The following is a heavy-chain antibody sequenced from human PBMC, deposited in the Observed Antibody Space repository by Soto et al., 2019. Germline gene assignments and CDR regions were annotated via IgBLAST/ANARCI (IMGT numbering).Heavy chain of an antibody. J-gene: IGHJ4*02. Sequence: QVQLVESGGGVVQPGRSLRLSCAGSGFTFSSYGMHWVRQAPGKGLEWVALIWYDGSNKYYADYVKGRFTISRDNSKNTLYLQMNSLRAEDTAVYYCAKSGYGDYSNFHYWGQGTLVTVSS. D-gene: IGHD4-17*01. CDR3: AKSGYGDYSNFHY. CDR1: GFTFSSYG. V-gene: IGHV3-33*06. CDR2: IWYDGSNK.